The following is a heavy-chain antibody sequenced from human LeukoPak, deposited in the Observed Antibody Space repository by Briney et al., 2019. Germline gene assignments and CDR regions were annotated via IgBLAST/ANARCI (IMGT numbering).Heavy chain of an antibody. CDR1: GGTFSSYA. CDR3: ARNPYDILTGYGYYFDY. D-gene: IGHD3-9*01. Sequence: SVKVSCNASGGTFSSYAISLVRQAPGQGLEWMGRIIPIFGTANYAQKFQGRVTITTDESTSTAYMELSSLRSEDTAVYYCARNPYDILTGYGYYFDYWGQGTLVTVSS. CDR2: IIPIFGTA. J-gene: IGHJ4*02. V-gene: IGHV1-69*05.